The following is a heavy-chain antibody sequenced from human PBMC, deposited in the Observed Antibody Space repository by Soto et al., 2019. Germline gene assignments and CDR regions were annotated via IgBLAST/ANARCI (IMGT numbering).Heavy chain of an antibody. CDR3: AHSAYDYVWGSYHYPLDY. CDR2: IYWDDDK. V-gene: IGHV2-5*02. J-gene: IGHJ4*02. D-gene: IGHD3-16*02. Sequence: QITLKESGPTLVKPTQTLTLTCTFSGFSLSTSGVGVGWIRQPPGKALEWLALIYWDDDKRYSPPLKSRLTIPKDTSKHHAVLTMTNLDPVDTATYYCAHSAYDYVWGSYHYPLDYWGQGTLVTFSS. CDR1: GFSLSTSGVG.